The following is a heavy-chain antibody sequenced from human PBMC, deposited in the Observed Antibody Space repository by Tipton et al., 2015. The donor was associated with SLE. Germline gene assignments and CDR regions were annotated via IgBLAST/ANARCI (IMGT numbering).Heavy chain of an antibody. CDR3: ARRTVGYFDL. V-gene: IGHV4-34*01. Sequence: TLSLTCAVYGGPFSGYFWSWIRQPPGKGLEWIGEINHSGSTNYNPSLKSRVTISVDTSKNQFSLKLSSVTAADTAVYYCARRTVGYFDLWGRGTLVTVSS. J-gene: IGHJ2*01. D-gene: IGHD6-19*01. CDR1: GGPFSGYF. CDR2: INHSGST.